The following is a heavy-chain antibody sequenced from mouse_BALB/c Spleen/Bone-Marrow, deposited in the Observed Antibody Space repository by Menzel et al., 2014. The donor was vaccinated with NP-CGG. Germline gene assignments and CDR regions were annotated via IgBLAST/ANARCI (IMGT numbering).Heavy chain of an antibody. CDR2: INPSSGGT. CDR3: TIEYGISTKDYDALDY. J-gene: IGHJ4*01. D-gene: IGHD2-10*02. CDR1: GYTFTTYW. Sequence: QVQLQQSGADLVKPGASVKLSCKASGYTFTTYWMHWVRLRPGQGFDWIGEINPSSGGTYYNEKFRRKATLTVDKSSSTAYMQLSSLTSEDSAVYYCTIEYGISTKDYDALDYWGQGTSVTVSA. V-gene: IGHV1S16*01.